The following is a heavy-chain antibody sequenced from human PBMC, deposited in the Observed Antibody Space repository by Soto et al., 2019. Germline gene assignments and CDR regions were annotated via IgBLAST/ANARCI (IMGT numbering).Heavy chain of an antibody. D-gene: IGHD3-22*01. J-gene: IGHJ3*02. CDR3: ARRSRLYDGSGKGAFHI. V-gene: IGHV4-39*01. CDR1: GGSISSSSFY. CDR2: IFYSGTT. Sequence: SETLSLTCTVSGGSISSSSFYWDWIRQPPGKALEWIGSIFYSGTTYYSPSLKSRVTISADTSENQFSVRLSSVTAADTAVYYCARRSRLYDGSGKGAFHIWGQGTMVTVSS.